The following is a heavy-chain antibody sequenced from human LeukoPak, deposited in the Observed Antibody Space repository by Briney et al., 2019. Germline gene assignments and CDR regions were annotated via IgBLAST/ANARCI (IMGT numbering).Heavy chain of an antibody. CDR1: GYTFTSYA. CDR2: INPNSGGT. Sequence: ASVKVSCKASGYTFTSYAMNWVRQAPGQGLEWMGWINPNSGGTNYAQKFQGRVTMTRDTSISTAYMELSRLRSDDTAVYYCARLSTTNLDYWGQGTLVTVSS. J-gene: IGHJ4*02. CDR3: ARLSTTNLDY. D-gene: IGHD1-26*01. V-gene: IGHV1-2*02.